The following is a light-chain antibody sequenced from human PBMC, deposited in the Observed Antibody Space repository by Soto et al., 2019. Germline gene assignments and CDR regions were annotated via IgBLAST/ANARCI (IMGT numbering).Light chain of an antibody. CDR3: MQALQTLT. CDR1: QSLLHSNGYNY. Sequence: DVVMTHSPLSLPVTPGEPASISCRSXQSLLHSNGYNYLDWYMQXPGQSPXXLIYLGSNRASGVPDRFSGSGSGTDSTLKISRVEAEDVGVYYCMQALQTLTVGGGTKVDIK. V-gene: IGKV2-28*01. CDR2: LGS. J-gene: IGKJ4*01.